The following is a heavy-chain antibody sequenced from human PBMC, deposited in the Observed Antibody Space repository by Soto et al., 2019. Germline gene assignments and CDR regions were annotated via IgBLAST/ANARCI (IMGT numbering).Heavy chain of an antibody. CDR2: ISAYNGNT. Sequence: ASVKVSCKASGYTFTSYGISWVRQAPGQGLEWMGWISAYNGNTNYAQKLQGRVTMTTDTSTSTAYMELRSLRSDDTAVYYCARDFLEVHSSSWPAYYYYGMDVWGQGTTVTVSS. J-gene: IGHJ6*02. D-gene: IGHD6-13*01. V-gene: IGHV1-18*01. CDR3: ARDFLEVHSSSWPAYYYYGMDV. CDR1: GYTFTSYG.